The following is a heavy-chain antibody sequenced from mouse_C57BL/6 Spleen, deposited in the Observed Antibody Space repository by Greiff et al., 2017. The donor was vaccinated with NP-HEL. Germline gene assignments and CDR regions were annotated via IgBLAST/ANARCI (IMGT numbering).Heavy chain of an antibody. Sequence: QVQLQQPGAELVKPGASVKLSCKASGYTFTSYWMHWVKQRPGRGLEWIGRIDPNSGGTKYNEKFKSKATLTVDKPSSTAYMQLSCLTSEDSAVYYCATSYYSNPYFDYWGQGTTLTVSS. J-gene: IGHJ2*01. CDR2: IDPNSGGT. CDR1: GYTFTSYW. D-gene: IGHD2-5*01. CDR3: ATSYYSNPYFDY. V-gene: IGHV1-72*01.